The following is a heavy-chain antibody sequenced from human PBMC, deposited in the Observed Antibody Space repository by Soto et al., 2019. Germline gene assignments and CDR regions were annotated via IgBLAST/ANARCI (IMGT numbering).Heavy chain of an antibody. CDR2: INPSGGST. D-gene: IGHD6-6*01. CDR3: ARPEYSSLGVSGAFDY. Sequence: GASVKVSCKASGYTFTSYYMHWVRQAPGQGLEWMGIINPSGGSTSYAQKFQGRVTMTRDTSTSTVYMELSSLRSEDTAVYYCARPEYSSLGVSGAFDYWGQGTLVTVS. CDR1: GYTFTSYY. V-gene: IGHV1-46*01. J-gene: IGHJ4*02.